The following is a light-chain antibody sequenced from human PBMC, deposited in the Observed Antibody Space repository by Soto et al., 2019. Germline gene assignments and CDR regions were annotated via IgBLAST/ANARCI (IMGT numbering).Light chain of an antibody. CDR3: SSYTSSSTYWV. CDR2: DVS. CDR1: SSDVGGYNY. J-gene: IGLJ3*02. V-gene: IGLV2-14*01. Sequence: QSALTQPASVSGSPGQSITISCTGTSSDVGGYNYVSWYQQHPGKAPKLMILDVSSRPSGASNRFSGSKSGNTASLTISGLQAEDEAHYFCSSYTSSSTYWVFGGGTKLTVL.